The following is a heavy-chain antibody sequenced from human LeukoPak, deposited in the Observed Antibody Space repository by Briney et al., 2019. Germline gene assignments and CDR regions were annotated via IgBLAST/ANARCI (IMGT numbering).Heavy chain of an antibody. V-gene: IGHV4-39*07. D-gene: IGHD6-19*01. Sequence: PSETLSLTCNVSGGAISSGSYYWGWIRQPPGKGLERIGSINYFGSIDYNPSLNSRVSISVDTYKKQFSLTLSSVTAADTALYYCATGTSLYSSGWYPLDYWGQGTLVTVSS. CDR2: INYFGSI. CDR3: ATGTSLYSSGWYPLDY. J-gene: IGHJ4*02. CDR1: GGAISSGSYY.